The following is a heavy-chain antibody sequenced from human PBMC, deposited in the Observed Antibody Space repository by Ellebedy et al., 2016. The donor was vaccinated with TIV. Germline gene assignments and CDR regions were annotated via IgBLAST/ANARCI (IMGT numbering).Heavy chain of an antibody. Sequence: AASVKVSCKASGYTFTSYGINWVRQAPGQGLEWMGWTSADNSDTYYAQTLQGRLTMTTDTSTSTAYMELRSLGSGDTAVYYCARDYPYYETGNYWGQGTLVTVSS. V-gene: IGHV1-18*01. CDR1: GYTFTSYG. CDR2: TSADNSDT. J-gene: IGHJ4*02. CDR3: ARDYPYYETGNY. D-gene: IGHD3-22*01.